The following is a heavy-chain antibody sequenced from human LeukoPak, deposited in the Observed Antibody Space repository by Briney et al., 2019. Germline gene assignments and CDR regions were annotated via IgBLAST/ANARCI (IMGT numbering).Heavy chain of an antibody. D-gene: IGHD2-21*02. V-gene: IGHV3-23*01. Sequence: GGSLRLSCAASGFTFSSYAMSWVRQAPGKGLEWASAISGSGAGTYYADSVKGRFTISRDNSKNTLYLQMNSLRAEDTAVYHCAKDGAGDWPDAFDIWGQGTMVTVSS. CDR1: GFTFSSYA. J-gene: IGHJ3*02. CDR3: AKDGAGDWPDAFDI. CDR2: ISGSGAGT.